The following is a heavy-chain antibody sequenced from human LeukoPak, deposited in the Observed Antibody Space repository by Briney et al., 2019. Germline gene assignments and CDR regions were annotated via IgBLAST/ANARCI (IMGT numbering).Heavy chain of an antibody. CDR1: GGTFSSYA. Sequence: SVKVSCKASGGTFSSYAIRWVRQAPGQGLEWMGGIIPIFGTANYAQKFQGRVTITADESTSTAYMELSSLRSEDTAVYYCARVHSIHDYGDYDFGDYYGMDVWGQGTTVTVSS. D-gene: IGHD4-17*01. CDR2: IIPIFGTA. CDR3: ARVHSIHDYGDYDFGDYYGMDV. J-gene: IGHJ6*02. V-gene: IGHV1-69*13.